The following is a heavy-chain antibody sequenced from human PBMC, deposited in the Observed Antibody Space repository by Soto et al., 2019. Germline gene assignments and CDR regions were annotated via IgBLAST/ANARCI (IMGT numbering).Heavy chain of an antibody. CDR3: ARVGKSHYYDSSGYYLMFDY. Sequence: GGSLRLSCETFGFIFGRYWMSWVRQAPGKGLEWVANIEQDGSETYSVDSMKGRFTISRDNAKKTLYLQMNSLRVDDTAVYYCARVGKSHYYDSSGYYLMFDYWGQGALVTVSS. D-gene: IGHD3-22*01. CDR1: GFIFGRYW. CDR2: IEQDGSET. J-gene: IGHJ4*02. V-gene: IGHV3-7*03.